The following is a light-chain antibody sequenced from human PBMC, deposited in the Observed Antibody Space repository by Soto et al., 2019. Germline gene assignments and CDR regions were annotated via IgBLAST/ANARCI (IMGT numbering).Light chain of an antibody. CDR1: QSVSSH. CDR3: QQYNNGLRT. V-gene: IGKV3D-15*01. J-gene: IGKJ1*01. CDR2: CAS. Sequence: ELVLTQSPAALSVSPGARATLSCRATQSVSSHLAWYQQKPGPAPRLLIYCASIGAPGLPARVSGSRSGTEFTLTISSLQSEEVAVEYGQQYNNGLRTFGQGTKGEIK.